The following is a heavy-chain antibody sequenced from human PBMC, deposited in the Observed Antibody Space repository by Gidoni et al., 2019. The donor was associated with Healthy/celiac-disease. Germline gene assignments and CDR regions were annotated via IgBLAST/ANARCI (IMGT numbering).Heavy chain of an antibody. Sequence: QVQLVQSGAEVKKPGASVKVSCKPSGYTFTGYYMHWVRQAPGQGLEWMGWINPNSGGTNYAQKFQGWVTMTRDTSISTAYMELSRLRSDDTAVYYCARGRVLLWFGELLKDAFDIWGQGTMVTVSS. D-gene: IGHD3-10*01. CDR1: GYTFTGYY. J-gene: IGHJ3*02. CDR3: ARGRVLLWFGELLKDAFDI. CDR2: INPNSGGT. V-gene: IGHV1-2*04.